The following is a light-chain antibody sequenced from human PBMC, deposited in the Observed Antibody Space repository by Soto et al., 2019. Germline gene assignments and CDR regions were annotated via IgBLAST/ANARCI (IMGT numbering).Light chain of an antibody. CDR3: HQYGTSPLS. CDR1: QTVSSSS. CDR2: GAS. V-gene: IGKV3-20*01. Sequence: VXTXXXGXXXXSPGXRATLSCRXSQTVSSSSLAWYQQKPGQAPRLLIYGASSRATGIPDRFSGSGSGTDFTLTISRLEPADFALYYCHQYGTSPLSFGGGTKVEIK. J-gene: IGKJ4*01.